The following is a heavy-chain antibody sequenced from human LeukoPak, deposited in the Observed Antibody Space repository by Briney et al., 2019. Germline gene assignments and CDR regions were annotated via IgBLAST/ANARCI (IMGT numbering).Heavy chain of an antibody. V-gene: IGHV1-69*13. J-gene: IGHJ5*02. CDR1: GYTFTSYY. D-gene: IGHD3-9*01. CDR3: ASMGAAYDILTGARFDP. Sequence: GASVRVSCKASGYTFTSYYMHWVRQAPGQGLEWMGGIIPIFGTANYAQKFQGRVTITADESTSTAYMELSSLRSEDTAVYYCASMGAAYDILTGARFDPWGQGTLVTVSS. CDR2: IIPIFGTA.